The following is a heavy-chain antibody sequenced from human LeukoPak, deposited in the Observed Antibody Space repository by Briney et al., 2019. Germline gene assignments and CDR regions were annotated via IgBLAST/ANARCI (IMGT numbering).Heavy chain of an antibody. D-gene: IGHD5-12*01. Sequence: GGSLRLSCAASGFTFSSYWMGWVRQAPGMGLEWVATIKQDGSEKYYLDSVKGRFTISRDNAKNSLFLQMNSLRAEDTAVYYCARDQEVATTDWGQGTLVTVSS. CDR1: GFTFSSYW. CDR2: IKQDGSEK. J-gene: IGHJ4*02. V-gene: IGHV3-7*01. CDR3: ARDQEVATTD.